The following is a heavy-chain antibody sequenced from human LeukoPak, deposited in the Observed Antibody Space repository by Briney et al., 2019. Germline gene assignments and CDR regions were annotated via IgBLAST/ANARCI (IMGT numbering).Heavy chain of an antibody. Sequence: QPGGSLRLSCAASGFTFSSYAMSWARQAPGKGLERVSYINTGSSSIYYADSLKGRFTISRDDAKNSVYLQLNSLRAEDTALYYCARETSHCGGDCYDYWGQGTLVTVSS. CDR1: GFTFSSYA. J-gene: IGHJ4*02. CDR3: ARETSHCGGDCYDY. CDR2: INTGSSSI. D-gene: IGHD2-21*01. V-gene: IGHV3-48*04.